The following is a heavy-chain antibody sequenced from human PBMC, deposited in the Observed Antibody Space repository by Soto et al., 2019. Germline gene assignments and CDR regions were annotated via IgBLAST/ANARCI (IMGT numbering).Heavy chain of an antibody. D-gene: IGHD6-25*01. CDR2: IIPILGIA. CDR1: GGTFSSYT. J-gene: IGHJ5*02. CDR3: ARDLAGNWFDP. V-gene: IGHV1-69*04. Sequence: SVKVSCKASGGTFSSYTISWVRQAPGQGLEWMGRIIPILGIANYAQKFQGRVTITADKSTSTAYMELSSLRSEDTAVYYCARDLAGNWFDPWGQGTLVTVSS.